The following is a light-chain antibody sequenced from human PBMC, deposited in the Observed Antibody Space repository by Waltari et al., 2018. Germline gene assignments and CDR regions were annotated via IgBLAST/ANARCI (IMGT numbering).Light chain of an antibody. CDR2: WAS. V-gene: IGKV4-1*01. CDR1: QSVINSADNKNK. CDR3: QQYYRVPFT. Sequence: DIVMTQSPDSLTVSLGERATINCKSSQSVINSADNKNKLAWYQQKAGQPPKLLIYWASNRESGVPDRFSGSGSGTDFTLTISSLQAEDVAVYYCQQYYRVPFTFGPGTKVDIK. J-gene: IGKJ3*01.